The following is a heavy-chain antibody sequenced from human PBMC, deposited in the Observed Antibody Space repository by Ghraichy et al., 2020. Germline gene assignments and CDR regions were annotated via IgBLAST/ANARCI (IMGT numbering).Heavy chain of an antibody. CDR1: GFTFSSYW. J-gene: IGHJ5*02. V-gene: IGHV3-74*01. D-gene: IGHD3-10*01. CDR3: ARSLSSGSYPPRTTTFDP. CDR2: INSDGSTT. Sequence: GGSLRLSCAASGFTFSSYWMHWVRQAPGKGLVWVSRINSDGSTTSYADSVKGRFTISRDNAKNTLYLQMNSLRAEDTAVYYCARSLSSGSYPPRTTTFDPWGQGTLVTVSS.